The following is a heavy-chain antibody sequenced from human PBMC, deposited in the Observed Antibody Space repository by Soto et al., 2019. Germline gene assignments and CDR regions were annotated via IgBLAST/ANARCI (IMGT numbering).Heavy chain of an antibody. J-gene: IGHJ5*02. CDR1: GYTFTSYY. V-gene: IGHV1-46*01. Sequence: GASVKVSCKASGYTFTSYYMHWVRQAPGQGLEWMGIINPSGGSTSYAQKFQGRVTMTRDTSTSTVYMELSSLRSEDTAVYYCARVGQTYYYDSSLGWFDPWGQGTLVTVSS. CDR2: INPSGGST. CDR3: ARVGQTYYYDSSLGWFDP. D-gene: IGHD3-22*01.